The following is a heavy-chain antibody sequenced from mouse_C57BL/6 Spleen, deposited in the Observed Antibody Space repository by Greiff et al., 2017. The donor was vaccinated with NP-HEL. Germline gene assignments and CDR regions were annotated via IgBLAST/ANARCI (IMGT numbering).Heavy chain of an antibody. CDR2: IDPENGDT. CDR3: TTGDYGSSFAMDY. V-gene: IGHV14-4*01. Sequence: EVQLQQSGAELVRPGASVKLSCTASGFNIKDDYMHWVKQRPEQGLEWIGWIDPENGDTEYASKFQGKATITADTSSNTADLHRSSRTSEDTAVYYCTTGDYGSSFAMDYWGQGTSVTVSS. J-gene: IGHJ4*01. CDR1: GFNIKDDY. D-gene: IGHD1-1*01.